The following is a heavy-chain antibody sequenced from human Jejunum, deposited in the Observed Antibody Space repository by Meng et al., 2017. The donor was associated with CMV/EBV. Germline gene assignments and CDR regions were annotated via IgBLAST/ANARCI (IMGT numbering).Heavy chain of an antibody. V-gene: IGHV3-30*09. J-gene: IGHJ4*02. CDR3: TEAQGQSDSPRAYFGS. CDR2: ISCNRRKT. CDR1: AFSKYS. D-gene: IGHD2-21*01. Sequence: AFSKYSNGWVRQAAGKGLGWVAVISCNRRKTNYADSVKSRFAISKNNSMNTVYLQMNSLKRENAAVYYCTEAQGQSDSPRAYFGSWGQGKLVTVSS.